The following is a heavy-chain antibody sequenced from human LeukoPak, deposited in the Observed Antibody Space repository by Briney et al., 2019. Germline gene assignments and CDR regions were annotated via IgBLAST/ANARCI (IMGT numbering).Heavy chain of an antibody. CDR3: ARDWDYYDSSGHDAFDI. V-gene: IGHV1-69*01. J-gene: IGHJ3*02. CDR1: GGTFSSYA. CDR2: IIPIFGTA. Sequence: GASVKVSFKASGGTFSSYAISWVRQAPGQGLEWMGGIIPIFGTANYAQKFQGRVTITADESTSTAYMELSSLRSEDTAVYYCARDWDYYDSSGHDAFDIWGQGTMVTVSS. D-gene: IGHD3-22*01.